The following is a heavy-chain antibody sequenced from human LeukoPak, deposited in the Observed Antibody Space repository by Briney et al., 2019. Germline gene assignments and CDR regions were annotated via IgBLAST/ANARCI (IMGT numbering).Heavy chain of an antibody. J-gene: IGHJ4*03. CDR1: GLIFSSYG. V-gene: IGHV3-33*01. Sequence: GGSLRLSCAVSGLIFSSYGMQWVREAPGKGLEWVAVICYDGSKTYYADSSHRLFTVSSHNSKTTLYLHMSSLRDDDTALYYCARYNTGRSDYWGQGALVTVSS. CDR3: ARYNTGRSDY. CDR2: ICYDGSKT. D-gene: IGHD1-14*01.